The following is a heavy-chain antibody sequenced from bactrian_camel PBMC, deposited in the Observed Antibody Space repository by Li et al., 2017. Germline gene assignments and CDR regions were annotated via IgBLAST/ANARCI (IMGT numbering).Heavy chain of an antibody. D-gene: IGHD5*01. CDR2: TGART. V-gene: IGHV3S31*01. Sequence: VQLVESGGGLVQPGGSLRLSCAASGFTFSRVAMIWIRQAPGKGLEWIAVTGARTHYADSVRGRFAISRDSAKNTLYLQLNSLKTEDTAMYYCAKETYGLPSDWGQGTQVTVS. CDR3: AKETYGLPSD. J-gene: IGHJ4*01. CDR1: GFTFSRVA.